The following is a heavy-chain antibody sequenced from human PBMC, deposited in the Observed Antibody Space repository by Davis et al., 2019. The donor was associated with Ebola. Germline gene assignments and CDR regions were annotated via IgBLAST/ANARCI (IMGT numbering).Heavy chain of an antibody. CDR3: ARGDHYESSGYSPGWGGMDV. CDR2: INHSGST. CDR1: GFTFSSYW. Sequence: GSLRLSCAASGFTFSSYWMSWIRQPPGKGLEWIGEINHSGSTNCNPSLKSRVTISVDTSKNQFSLKLSSVTAADTAVYYCARGDHYESSGYSPGWGGMDVWGQGTTVIVSS. V-gene: IGHV4-34*01. D-gene: IGHD3-22*01. J-gene: IGHJ6*02.